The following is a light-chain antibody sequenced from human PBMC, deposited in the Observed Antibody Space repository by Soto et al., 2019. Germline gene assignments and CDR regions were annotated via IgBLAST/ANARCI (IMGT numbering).Light chain of an antibody. V-gene: IGKV3-20*01. Sequence: MALTQTPTSVCGSANNRPTLSCRASQSVSSFLAWYQQRPGQAPRLLIYGASGRAAGIPDRFSGSGSGTDFTLTISGLEPEDFAVYYCQQDGSKSWKFGQGTKVDIK. CDR2: GAS. J-gene: IGKJ1*01. CDR3: QQDGSKSWK. CDR1: QSVSSF.